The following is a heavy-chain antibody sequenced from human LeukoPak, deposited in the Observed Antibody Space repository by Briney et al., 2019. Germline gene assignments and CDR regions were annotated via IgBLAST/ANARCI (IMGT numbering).Heavy chain of an antibody. V-gene: IGHV3-21*01. CDR1: GFTFQTYT. Sequence: PGGSLRLSCAASGFTFQTYTMHWVRQAPEKGLEWVSTIGGNNDYIFYSDSTRGRFTISRDNAKNSLYLQMTSLRDEDTALYFCVREGRGCSSSSCQLDHWGQGTQVAVSS. D-gene: IGHD2-2*01. CDR3: VREGRGCSSSSCQLDH. CDR2: IGGNNDYI. J-gene: IGHJ4*02.